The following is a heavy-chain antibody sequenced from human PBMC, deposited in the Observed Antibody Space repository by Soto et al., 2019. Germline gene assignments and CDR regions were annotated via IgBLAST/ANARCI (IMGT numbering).Heavy chain of an antibody. CDR2: IFSNDEN. CDR1: GFSLSNARMG. V-gene: IGHV2-26*01. CDR3: ARRDRMATGSTIDY. Sequence: QVTLKESGPVLVKPTETLTLTCTVSGFSLSNARMGVSWIRQPPGKALEWLAHIFSNDENSYSTSLKSRLTSTKDTYKSQVVLTVTNMHRVDTATYYCARRDRMATGSTIDYWGQGTLVTVSS. J-gene: IGHJ4*02. D-gene: IGHD3-10*01.